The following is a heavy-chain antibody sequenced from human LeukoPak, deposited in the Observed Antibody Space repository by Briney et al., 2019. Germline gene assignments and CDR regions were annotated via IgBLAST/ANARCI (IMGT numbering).Heavy chain of an antibody. D-gene: IGHD3-10*01. CDR2: VDPEDGET. J-gene: IGHJ3*02. CDR3: ATGKGTGAFDI. Sequence: ASVKVSCKVSGYTFTDYYMRWVQQAPGKGLEWMGLVDPEDGETIYAEKFQGRVTITADTSTDTAYMELSSLRSEDTAVYYCATGKGTGAFDIWGQGTMVTVSS. CDR1: GYTFTDYY. V-gene: IGHV1-69-2*01.